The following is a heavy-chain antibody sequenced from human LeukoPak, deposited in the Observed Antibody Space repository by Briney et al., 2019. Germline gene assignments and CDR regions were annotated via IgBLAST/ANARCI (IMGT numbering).Heavy chain of an antibody. V-gene: IGHV1-46*03. CDR2: IDPSGGST. CDR1: GYTFTNYY. D-gene: IGHD6-13*01. Sequence: GASVKVSCKASGYTFTNYYMHWVRQAPGQGLEWMGIIDPSGGSTTYAQKLQGRVTMTRDTSTSTVYMQLSSLRSEDTAVYYCTKGGGSSSWYDYWGQGTLVTVSS. CDR3: TKGGGSSSWYDY. J-gene: IGHJ4*02.